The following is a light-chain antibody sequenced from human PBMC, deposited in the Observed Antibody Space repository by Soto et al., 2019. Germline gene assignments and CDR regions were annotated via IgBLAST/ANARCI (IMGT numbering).Light chain of an antibody. CDR2: DAS. CDR1: QSVSIW. V-gene: IGKV1-5*01. Sequence: DIPMTQSPSTLSASVGDRVTITCRASQSVSIWLAWYQQKPGKAPKLLIYDASSLESGVPSRFSGSGSGTEFALTISSLQPDDFATYYCQQYNSYSTFGQGTKLEIK. CDR3: QQYNSYST. J-gene: IGKJ2*01.